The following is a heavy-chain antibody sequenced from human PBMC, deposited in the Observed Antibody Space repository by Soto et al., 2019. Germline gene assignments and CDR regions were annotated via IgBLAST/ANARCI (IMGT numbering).Heavy chain of an antibody. CDR2: ISAHNGNT. D-gene: IGHD1-1*01. CDR1: GYTFTSYG. J-gene: IGHJ4*02. CDR3: ARGRYGDY. Sequence: QVHLVRSGDEVKKPGASVKVSCKASGYTFTSYGITWVRQASGQGLEWMGWISAHNGNTDYAQKLQGRVIVTRDTSTSTAYMELRSLRSDDTAVYYCARGRYGDYWGQGALVTVSS. V-gene: IGHV1-18*01.